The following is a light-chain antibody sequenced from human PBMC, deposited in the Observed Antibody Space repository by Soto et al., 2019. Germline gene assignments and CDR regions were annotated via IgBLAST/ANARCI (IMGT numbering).Light chain of an antibody. CDR3: SSYAGNNNRV. CDR2: EVS. CDR1: SSDVGVYAY. V-gene: IGLV2-8*01. J-gene: IGLJ1*01. Sequence: QSVLTQPLSASGSPGQSVIISCTGTSSDVGVYAYVSWYQQYPGKAPKLMIYEVSKRPSGVPDRFSGSKSGNTASLTVSGLQAEDEADYYCSSYAGNNNRVFGTGTKVTVL.